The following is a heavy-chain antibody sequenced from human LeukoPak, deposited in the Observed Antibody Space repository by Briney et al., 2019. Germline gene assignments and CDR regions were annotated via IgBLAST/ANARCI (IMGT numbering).Heavy chain of an antibody. D-gene: IGHD3-22*01. CDR2: ISPYTGNT. CDR3: TREAEDLPGVITFLY. V-gene: IGHV1-18*01. J-gene: IGHJ4*02. Sequence: ASVKVSCKASGYTFMGYGVSWGRQAPGQGLEWMGWISPYTGNTDYVHDLRGRVTVTADTSTNTVYMELRSLRSDDTAVYYCTREAEDLPGVITFLYWGQGTLATVSS. CDR1: GYTFMGYG.